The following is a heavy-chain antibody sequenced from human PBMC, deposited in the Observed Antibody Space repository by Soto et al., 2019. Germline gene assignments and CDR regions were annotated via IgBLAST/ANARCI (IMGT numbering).Heavy chain of an antibody. CDR1: GFSLSNARMG. Sequence: QVTLKESGPVLVKPTETLTLTCTVSGFSLSNARMGVSWIRQRPGKALEWLAHIFSNDEKSYSTSLKSRLTISKDTSKSQVVLTMTNMDPVDTATYYCARMVGYSSSSDYWGQGTLVTVSS. V-gene: IGHV2-26*01. CDR2: IFSNDEK. J-gene: IGHJ4*02. D-gene: IGHD6-6*01. CDR3: ARMVGYSSSSDY.